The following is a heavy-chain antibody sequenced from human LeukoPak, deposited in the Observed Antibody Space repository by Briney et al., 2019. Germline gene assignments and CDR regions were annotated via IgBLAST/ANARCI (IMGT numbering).Heavy chain of an antibody. CDR3: ARGNFYSGSGSSPLDY. CDR1: GFTFITYN. J-gene: IGHJ4*02. Sequence: GGSLRLSCAASGFTFITYNMNWVRQAPGKGLEWVSSISSSGDYIYYTDSVKGRFTISRDNAKNTLFLQMNSLGAEDSAVYYCARGNFYSGSGSSPLDYWGQGTLVTVSS. V-gene: IGHV3-21*01. D-gene: IGHD3-10*01. CDR2: ISSSGDYI.